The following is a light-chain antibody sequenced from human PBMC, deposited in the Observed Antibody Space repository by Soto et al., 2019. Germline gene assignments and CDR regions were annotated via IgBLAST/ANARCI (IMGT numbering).Light chain of an antibody. V-gene: IGKV3-20*01. CDR2: GAS. CDR3: QQYGGSPT. J-gene: IGKJ4*01. CDR1: QSVTSTY. Sequence: EIVLTQSPGALSLSPGERATLPCRASQSVTSTYLAWYQHKPGQAPRLLIYGASRRATGIPDRFSGSGSGTDFTLTISRLEPEDFAVYYCQQYGGSPTFGGGTKVAIK.